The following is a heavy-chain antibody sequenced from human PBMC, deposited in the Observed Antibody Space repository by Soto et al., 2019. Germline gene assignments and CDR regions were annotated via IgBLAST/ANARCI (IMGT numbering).Heavy chain of an antibody. Sequence: EVQLVESGGGLVQPGGSLRLSCAASGFTFSSYWMSWVRQAPGKGLEWVANIKQDGSEKYYVDSVKGRFTISRDNAKNSLYLQMNSLRAEDTAVYYCARYGSGSYYEAPPYYYGMDVWGQGTTVTVSS. CDR3: ARYGSGSYYEAPPYYYGMDV. CDR2: IKQDGSEK. CDR1: GFTFSSYW. J-gene: IGHJ6*02. D-gene: IGHD3-10*01. V-gene: IGHV3-7*01.